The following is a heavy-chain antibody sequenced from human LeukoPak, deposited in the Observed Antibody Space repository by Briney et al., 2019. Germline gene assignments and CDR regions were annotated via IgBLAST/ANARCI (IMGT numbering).Heavy chain of an antibody. CDR2: ISYDGSNK. D-gene: IGHD6-19*01. V-gene: IGHV3-30-3*01. CDR3: AKDVKQWLGVH. CDR1: GFTFSSYA. J-gene: IGHJ4*02. Sequence: GRSLRLSCAASGFTFSSYAMHWVRQAPGKGLEWVAVISYDGSNKYYADSVKGRFTISRDNSKNTLYLQMNSLRAEDTAVYYCAKDVKQWLGVHWGQGTLVTVSS.